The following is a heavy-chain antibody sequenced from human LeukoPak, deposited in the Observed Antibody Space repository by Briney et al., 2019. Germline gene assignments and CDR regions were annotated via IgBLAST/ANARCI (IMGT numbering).Heavy chain of an antibody. CDR1: GFTFSSYE. Sequence: GGSLRLSCAASGFTFSSYEMNWVRQAPGKGLEWVSYISSSGSTIYYADSVKGRFTVSRDNAKNSVYLQMDSLRAEDTAVYYCGRDRVDYWGQGTLVTVS. CDR2: ISSSGSTI. CDR3: GRDRVDY. V-gene: IGHV3-48*03. J-gene: IGHJ4*02.